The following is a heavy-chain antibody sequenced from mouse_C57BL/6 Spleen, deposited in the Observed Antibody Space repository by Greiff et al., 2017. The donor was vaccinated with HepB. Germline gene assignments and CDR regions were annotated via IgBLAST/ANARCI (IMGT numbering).Heavy chain of an antibody. D-gene: IGHD1-1*01. Sequence: VQLQQSGPELVKPGASVKISCKASGYAFSSSWMNWVKQRPGKGLEWIGRIYPGDGDTNYNGKFKGKATLTADKSSSTAYMQLSSLTSEDSAVYFCARSPNYYGSSYVYWYFDVWGTGTTVTVSS. CDR2: IYPGDGDT. J-gene: IGHJ1*03. V-gene: IGHV1-82*01. CDR3: ARSPNYYGSSYVYWYFDV. CDR1: GYAFSSSW.